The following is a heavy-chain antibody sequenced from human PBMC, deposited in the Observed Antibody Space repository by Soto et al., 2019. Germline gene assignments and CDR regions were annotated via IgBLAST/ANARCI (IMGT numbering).Heavy chain of an antibody. CDR1: GFTFSSHG. Sequence: QVQLVESGGGVVQTGKSLRLSCVASGFTFSSHGMHWVRQAPGKGLEWVAVISYDGSNKYYADSVKGRFTISRDNSKNTVYLQMNSLRAEDTAVYYCAKDRGTSASRVWGHSYGMDVWGQGTTVTVSS. D-gene: IGHD6-6*01. CDR3: AKDRGTSASRVWGHSYGMDV. CDR2: ISYDGSNK. J-gene: IGHJ6*02. V-gene: IGHV3-30*18.